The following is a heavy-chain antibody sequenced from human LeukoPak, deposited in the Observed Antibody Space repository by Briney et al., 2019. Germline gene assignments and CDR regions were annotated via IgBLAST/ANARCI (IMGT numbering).Heavy chain of an antibody. Sequence: APVKVSCKASGGTFSSYAISWVRQAPGQGLEWMGWINPNSGGTNYAQKFQGRVTMTRDTSISTAYMELSRLRSDDTAVYYCARDSLYSGSYYTYYYYYYMDVWGKGTTVTVSS. V-gene: IGHV1-2*02. CDR1: GGTFSSYA. CDR2: INPNSGGT. D-gene: IGHD1-26*01. J-gene: IGHJ6*03. CDR3: ARDSLYSGSYYTYYYYYYMDV.